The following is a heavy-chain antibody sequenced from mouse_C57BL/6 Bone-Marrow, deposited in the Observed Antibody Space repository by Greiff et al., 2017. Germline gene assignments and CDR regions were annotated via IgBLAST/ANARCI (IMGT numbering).Heavy chain of an antibody. CDR1: GYAFSSSW. CDR2: IYPGDGDT. J-gene: IGHJ1*03. D-gene: IGHD1-1*01. CDR3: AREDGSSYPWYFDV. Sequence: QVHVKQSGPELVKPGASVKISCKASGYAFSSSWMNWVKQRPGKGLEWIGRIYPGDGDTNYNGKFKGKATLTADKSSSTAYMQLSSLTSEDSAVYFCAREDGSSYPWYFDVWGTGTTVTVSS. V-gene: IGHV1-82*01.